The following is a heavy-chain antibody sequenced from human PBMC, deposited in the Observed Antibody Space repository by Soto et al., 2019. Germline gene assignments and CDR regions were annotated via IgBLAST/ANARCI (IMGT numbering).Heavy chain of an antibody. CDR1: GYTFTGYY. Sequence: ASVKVSCKASGYTFTGYYMHWVRQAPGQGLEWMGWINPNSGGTNCARKFQDRVTMTRDTSISTAYMELSRLRSDDTAVYYCARNPVCYYGSGSYCGLVGGEIDYWGQGTLVTVLL. CDR3: ARNPVCYYGSGSYCGLVGGEIDY. D-gene: IGHD3-10*01. CDR2: INPNSGGT. J-gene: IGHJ4*02. V-gene: IGHV1-2*02.